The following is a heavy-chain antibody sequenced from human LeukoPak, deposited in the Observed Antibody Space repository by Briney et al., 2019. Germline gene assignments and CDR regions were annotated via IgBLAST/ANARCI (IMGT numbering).Heavy chain of an antibody. V-gene: IGHV1-2*02. Sequence: GASVKVSCKASGYTFTGYYMHWVRQAPGQGLEWMGWINPNSGGTNYAQKFQGRVTMTRDTSISTAYMELSRLRSDDTAVYYCARPCTHISGYCSSTSCYIHAFDIWGQGTMVTVSS. CDR3: ARPCTHISGYCSSTSCYIHAFDI. CDR2: INPNSGGT. CDR1: GYTFTGYY. J-gene: IGHJ3*02. D-gene: IGHD2-2*02.